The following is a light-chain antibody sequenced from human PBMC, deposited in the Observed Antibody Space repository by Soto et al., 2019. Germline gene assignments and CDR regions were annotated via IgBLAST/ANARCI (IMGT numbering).Light chain of an antibody. CDR3: QHYGSSWT. J-gene: IGKJ1*01. Sequence: ETVMTQSPATLSVSPWERATLSCRASQIVSSSYLAWYQQKPGQAPRLLIYGASSRATGIPDRFSGSGSGTDFTLTISRLEPEDFAVYYCQHYGSSWTFGQGTKV. CDR2: GAS. CDR1: QIVSSSY. V-gene: IGKV3-20*01.